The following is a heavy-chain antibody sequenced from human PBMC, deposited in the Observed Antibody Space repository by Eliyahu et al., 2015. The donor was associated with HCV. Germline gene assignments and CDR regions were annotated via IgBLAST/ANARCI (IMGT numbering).Heavy chain of an antibody. V-gene: IGHV1-46*01. CDR2: MYXAADTT. CDR1: XXTFSXFY. CDR3: VREYHGGTFDH. Sequence: QVQLVQSGAEVKKPGASVRVSCKASXXTFSXFYIHFVRQAPGQGLEWMGTMYXAADTTSHAQKLKGRLTMTRDTSTSTVYMELTSLVSEDTAVYYCVREYHGGTFDHWGQGTLVTVSS. J-gene: IGHJ4*02. D-gene: IGHD3-16*01.